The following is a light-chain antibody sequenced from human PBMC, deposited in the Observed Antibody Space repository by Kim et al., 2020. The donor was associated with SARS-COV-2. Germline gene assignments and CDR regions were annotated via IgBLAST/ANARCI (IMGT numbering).Light chain of an antibody. CDR3: QQYNNWPPLT. V-gene: IGKV3-15*01. Sequence: SPGERATLFCRARQSVSSNLAWYQQKPGQAPRLLIYGASTRATGIPARFSGSGSGTEFTLTISSLQSEDFAVYYCQQYNNWPPLTFGGGTKVDIK. CDR1: QSVSSN. J-gene: IGKJ4*01. CDR2: GAS.